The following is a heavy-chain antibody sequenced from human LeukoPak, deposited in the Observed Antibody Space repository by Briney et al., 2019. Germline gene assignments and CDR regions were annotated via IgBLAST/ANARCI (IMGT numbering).Heavy chain of an antibody. CDR2: IYSGGGT. Sequence: GGSLRLSCAASGFTVSNNYMSWVRRAAGKGLEWVSLIYSGGGTYYADSVRGRFTISRDNSKNTPYLQMNSLRAEDTAVYYCARNSGELGAWGQGTLVTVSS. CDR1: GFTVSNNY. V-gene: IGHV3-53*01. J-gene: IGHJ5*02. CDR3: ARNSGELGA. D-gene: IGHD2-21*01.